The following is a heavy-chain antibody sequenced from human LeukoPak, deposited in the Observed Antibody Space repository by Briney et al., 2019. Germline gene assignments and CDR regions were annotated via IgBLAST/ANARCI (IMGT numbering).Heavy chain of an antibody. D-gene: IGHD6-19*01. Sequence: PSETLSLTCTVSGGSISSSSYYWGWIRQPPGKGLEWIGSIYYSGSTYYNPSLKSRVTISVDTSKNQFSLKLSSVTAADTAVYYCARVSKTRIAVAGTGNVDYWGQGTLVTVSS. CDR2: IYYSGST. V-gene: IGHV4-39*07. CDR1: GGSISSSSYY. CDR3: ARVSKTRIAVAGTGNVDY. J-gene: IGHJ4*02.